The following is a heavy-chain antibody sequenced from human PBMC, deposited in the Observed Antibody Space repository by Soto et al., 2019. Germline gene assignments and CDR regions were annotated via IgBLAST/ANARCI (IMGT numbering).Heavy chain of an antibody. CDR3: IWDIVVVPAATNYYGMDV. Sequence: GSLRLSCAASGFTFSNAWMSWVRQAPGKGLEWVGRIKSKTDGGTTDYAAPVKGRFTISRDDSKNTLYLQMNSLKTEDTAVYYCIWDIVVVPAATNYYGMDVWGQGTTVTVSS. CDR2: IKSKTDGGTT. D-gene: IGHD2-2*01. CDR1: GFTFSNAW. J-gene: IGHJ6*02. V-gene: IGHV3-15*01.